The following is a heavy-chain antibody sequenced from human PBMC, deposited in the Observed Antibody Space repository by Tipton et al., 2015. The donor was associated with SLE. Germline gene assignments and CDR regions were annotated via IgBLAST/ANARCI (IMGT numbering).Heavy chain of an antibody. CDR3: SRSGDLDF. V-gene: IGHV1-8*01. CDR2: MNPDTDQT. CDR1: GYTFISYD. Sequence: QVQLVQSGAEMKKPGASVKVSCKASGYTFISYDINWVRQAPGQGLGWMGWMNPDTDQTGYAQKFQGRVTMTRDSSISTAYMELSSLRSDDTAVYYCSRSGDLDFWGQGTQVTVSS. J-gene: IGHJ4*02. D-gene: IGHD7-27*01.